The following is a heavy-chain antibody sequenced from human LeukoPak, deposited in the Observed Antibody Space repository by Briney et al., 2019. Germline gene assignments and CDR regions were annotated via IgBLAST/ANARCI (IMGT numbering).Heavy chain of an antibody. CDR2: INPNSGGT. V-gene: IGHV1-2*02. D-gene: IGHD3-9*01. J-gene: IGHJ4*02. CDR1: GYTFTGYY. Sequence: ASVKVSCKASGYTFTGYYMHWVRQAPGQGLEWMGWINPNSGGTNYAQKFQGRVTMTRDTSISTAYMGLSRLRSDDTAVYYCAREIRGGILTGYYPIFDYWGQGTLVTVSS. CDR3: AREIRGGILTGYYPIFDY.